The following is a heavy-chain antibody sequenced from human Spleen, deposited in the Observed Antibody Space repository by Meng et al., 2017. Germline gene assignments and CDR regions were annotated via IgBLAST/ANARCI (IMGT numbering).Heavy chain of an antibody. Sequence: ASVKVSCKTSGYTFIAHYILWVRQAPGQGLEWMGWINPITGDTRYGQRFLGRVTMTRDTSISTAFMALSSLTSDDTAVYYCARGQRTYYYGSGSFLDRRGLDYWGQGTLVTVSS. CDR1: GYTFIAHY. D-gene: IGHD3-10*01. J-gene: IGHJ4*02. V-gene: IGHV1-2*02. CDR2: INPITGDT. CDR3: ARGQRTYYYGSGSFLDRRGLDY.